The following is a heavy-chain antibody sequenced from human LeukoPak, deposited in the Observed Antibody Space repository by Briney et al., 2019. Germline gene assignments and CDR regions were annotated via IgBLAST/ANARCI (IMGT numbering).Heavy chain of an antibody. V-gene: IGHV1-69*05. J-gene: IGHJ4*02. CDR1: GGTFSSYA. Sequence: SVKVSCKASGGTFSSYAISWVRQAPGQGLEWMGGIIPIFGAANYAQKFQGRVTMTRDTSTSTVYMELSSLRSEDTAVYYCARRAGAYSHPYDYWGQGTLVTVSS. D-gene: IGHD4/OR15-4a*01. CDR3: ARRAGAYSHPYDY. CDR2: IIPIFGAA.